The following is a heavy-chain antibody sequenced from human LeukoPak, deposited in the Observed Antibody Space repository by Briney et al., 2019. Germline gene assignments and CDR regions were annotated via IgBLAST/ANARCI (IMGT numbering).Heavy chain of an antibody. CDR1: GFTFSSYA. CDR2: ISGSGGST. D-gene: IGHD3-10*01. Sequence: ESGGSLRLSCAASGFTFSSYAISWVRQAPGKGLEWVSAISGSGGSTYYADSVKGRFTISRDNSKNTLYLQMNSLRAEDTAVYYCAKDKSYYGSGSYLPNWFDPWGQGTLVTVSS. V-gene: IGHV3-23*01. CDR3: AKDKSYYGSGSYLPNWFDP. J-gene: IGHJ5*02.